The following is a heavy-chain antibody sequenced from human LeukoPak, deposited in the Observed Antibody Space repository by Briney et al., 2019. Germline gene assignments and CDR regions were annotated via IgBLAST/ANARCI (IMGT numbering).Heavy chain of an antibody. D-gene: IGHD2-21*02. Sequence: SVKLSSKASGGTFSSYAISWVRQAVGQGREWMGRIIPIVCTATNTQTFQARVSITTDESTRTAYMELSSLRSEDTAVYYCARDRIDRHRSGIVVVTGDYWGQGTLVTVSS. J-gene: IGHJ4*02. CDR2: IIPIVCTA. CDR1: GGTFSSYA. CDR3: ARDRIDRHRSGIVVVTGDY. V-gene: IGHV1-69*05.